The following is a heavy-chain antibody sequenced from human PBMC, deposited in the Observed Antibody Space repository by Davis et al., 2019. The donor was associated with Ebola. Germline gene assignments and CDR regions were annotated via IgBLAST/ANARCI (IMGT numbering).Heavy chain of an antibody. V-gene: IGHV3-64*01. J-gene: IGHJ2*01. CDR1: GFTFSSYA. D-gene: IGHD1-1*01. Sequence: PGGSLRLSCPSPGFTFSSYAMHLVRPAPGKGLEYVSSINSNGGTTYYANSVKGRFTISRDNSKNTLYLQMGSLRAEDMAVYYCARDTTGEDWQFDLWGRGTLVTVSS. CDR3: ARDTTGEDWQFDL. CDR2: INSNGGTT.